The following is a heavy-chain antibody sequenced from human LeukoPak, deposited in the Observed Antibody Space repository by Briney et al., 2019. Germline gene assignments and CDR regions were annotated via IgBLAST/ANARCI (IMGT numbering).Heavy chain of an antibody. Sequence: SQTLPLTCAISGDSVSSNSAAWNWIRQSPSRGLEWLGRTYYRSKWYNDYAVSVKSRITINPDTSKNQFSLQLNSVTPEDTAVYYCARDTTLDYGDYDAFDIWGQGTMVTVSS. J-gene: IGHJ3*02. CDR2: TYYRSKWYN. V-gene: IGHV6-1*01. D-gene: IGHD4-17*01. CDR1: GDSVSSNSAA. CDR3: ARDTTLDYGDYDAFDI.